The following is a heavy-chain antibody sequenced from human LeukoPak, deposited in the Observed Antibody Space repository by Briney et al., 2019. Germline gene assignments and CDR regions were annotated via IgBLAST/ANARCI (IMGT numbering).Heavy chain of an antibody. V-gene: IGHV3-23*01. J-gene: IGHJ5*02. Sequence: GGSLRLSCAASGFTFSSYAMSWVRQAPGKGLEWVSAISGSGGSTYYADSVKGRFTISRDNSKNTLYLQMNSLRAEDTAVYYCAREGCVGSTSCYTNWFDPWGQGTLVTVSS. D-gene: IGHD2-2*02. CDR1: GFTFSSYA. CDR3: AREGCVGSTSCYTNWFDP. CDR2: ISGSGGST.